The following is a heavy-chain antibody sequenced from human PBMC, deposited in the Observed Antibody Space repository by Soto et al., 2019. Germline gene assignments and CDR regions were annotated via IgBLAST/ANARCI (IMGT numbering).Heavy chain of an antibody. CDR2: IYYGGTT. D-gene: IGHD3-10*01. V-gene: IGHV4-39*01. CDR1: VDSISSSSYY. CDR3: ARSGSLLGPKANCFAP. J-gene: IGHJ5*02. Sequence: QLQLQESGPGLAKPSETLSLTCTVSVDSISSSSYYWGWIRQPPGKGLEWIGRIYYGGTTSYKPSLESRVTISVDTSNNQFPLQLSSVTAATSAVYFCARSGSLLGPKANCFAPWGQGTLVTVSP.